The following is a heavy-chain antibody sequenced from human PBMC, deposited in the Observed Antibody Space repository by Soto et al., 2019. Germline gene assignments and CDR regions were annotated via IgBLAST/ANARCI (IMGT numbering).Heavy chain of an antibody. CDR2: IFHSGST. Sequence: SETLSLTCAVSGYSISSGYFWGWIRQPPGRGLEWIGSIFHSGSTYYNPSLKSRVTISIDTSRNHFSLKLTSVTAADTAVYYCARGRVLPGGAQQKNWFDPWGQGTLVTVSS. CDR3: ARGRVLPGGAQQKNWFDP. V-gene: IGHV4-38-2*01. J-gene: IGHJ5*02. CDR1: GYSISSGYF.